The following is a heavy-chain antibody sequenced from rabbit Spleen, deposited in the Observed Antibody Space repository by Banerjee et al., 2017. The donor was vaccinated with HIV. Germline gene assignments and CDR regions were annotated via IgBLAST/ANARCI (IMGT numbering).Heavy chain of an antibody. V-gene: IGHV1S45*01. CDR3: ARGSATMTMVIIGYYLSL. CDR2: INAVTGKA. J-gene: IGHJ6*01. CDR1: GVSFSNKAV. D-gene: IGHD2-1*01. Sequence: EQLEESGGGLVKPEGSLTLTCKASGVSFSNKAVMCWVRQAPGKGLEWIACINAVTGKAVYASWAKGRFTFSKTSSTTVTLQVTSLTAADTATYFCARGSATMTMVIIGYYLSLWGPGTLVTVS.